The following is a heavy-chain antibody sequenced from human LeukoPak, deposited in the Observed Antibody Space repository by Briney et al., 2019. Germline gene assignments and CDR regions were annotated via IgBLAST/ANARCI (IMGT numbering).Heavy chain of an antibody. CDR2: ILSDGSNL. J-gene: IGHJ4*02. D-gene: IGHD1-26*01. CDR1: GFTFSSTG. Sequence: GGSLRLSCAASGFTFSSTGMHWVRQAPGTGLEWMAFILSDGSNLYYADSVKGRFTISRDNSKNTLYLQMNSLRAEDTAVYYCAKDRGTYYFEDYWGQGTLVTVSS. CDR3: AKDRGTYYFEDY. V-gene: IGHV3-30*02.